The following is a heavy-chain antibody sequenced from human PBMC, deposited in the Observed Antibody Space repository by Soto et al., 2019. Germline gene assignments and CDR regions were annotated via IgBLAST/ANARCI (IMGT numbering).Heavy chain of an antibody. CDR3: ARAPRYYDYVWGSSRMAFDY. V-gene: IGHV4-34*01. J-gene: IGHJ4*02. CDR2: INHSGST. D-gene: IGHD3-16*01. CDR1: GGSFSGYY. Sequence: SETLSLTCAVYGGSFSGYYRSWIRQPPGKGLEWIGEINHSGSTNYNPSLKSRVTISVDTSKNQFSLKLSSVTAADTAVYYCARAPRYYDYVWGSSRMAFDYWGQGTLVTVSS.